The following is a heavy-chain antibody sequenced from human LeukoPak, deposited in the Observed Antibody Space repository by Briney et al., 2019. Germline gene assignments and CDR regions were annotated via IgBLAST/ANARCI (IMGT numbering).Heavy chain of an antibody. D-gene: IGHD3-9*01. CDR1: GFTFSSYS. CDR3: ARDSGYAGAFDI. V-gene: IGHV3-48*02. J-gene: IGHJ3*02. Sequence: GGSLRLSCAASGFTFSSYSMHWVRQAPGKGLEWVSYISSSSSIIYYADSVKGRFTISRDNAKNSLYLQMHSLRDEDTAVYYCARDSGYAGAFDIWGQRTMVTVSS. CDR2: ISSSSSII.